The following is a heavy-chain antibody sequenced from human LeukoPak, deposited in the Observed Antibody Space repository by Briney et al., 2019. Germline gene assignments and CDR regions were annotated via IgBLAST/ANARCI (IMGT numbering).Heavy chain of an antibody. D-gene: IGHD1-1*01. CDR3: ARDIWNDGNYYMDV. J-gene: IGHJ6*03. V-gene: IGHV3-33*01. CDR1: GFSLSDYG. Sequence: GRSLRLSCTASGFSLSDYGMHWVRQAPGKGLEWVALIWSGASAGLYADSVKGRFTISRDGSRNTMYLQMDSLRAEDTAVYHCARDIWNDGNYYMDVWGKGTTVTVSS. CDR2: IWSGASAG.